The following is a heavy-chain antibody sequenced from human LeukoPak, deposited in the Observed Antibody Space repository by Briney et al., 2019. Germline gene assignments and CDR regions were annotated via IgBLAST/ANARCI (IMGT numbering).Heavy chain of an antibody. CDR3: ARVPSLTAVADVDY. V-gene: IGHV4-39*01. CDR2: IYYSGST. D-gene: IGHD6-19*01. CDR1: GGSISSSSYY. J-gene: IGHJ4*02. Sequence: PSETLSLTCTVSGGSISSSSYYWGWIRQPPGKGLEWIGSIYYSGSTYYNPSLKSRVTISVDTSKNQFSLKLSSVTAADTAVYYRARVPSLTAVADVDYWGQGTLVTVSS.